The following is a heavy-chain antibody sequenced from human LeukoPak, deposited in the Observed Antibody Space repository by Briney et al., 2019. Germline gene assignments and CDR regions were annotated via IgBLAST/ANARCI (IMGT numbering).Heavy chain of an antibody. J-gene: IGHJ4*02. CDR3: ASPDGSMIVLY. CDR2: IYTSGST. Sequence: SETLSLTCSVSGGSISSHFWTWIRQPAGKGLEWIGRIYTSGSTNYNPSLKSRVTISVDTSKNQFSLKLSSVTAADTAVYYCASPDGSMIVLYWGQGTLVTVSS. CDR1: GGSISSHF. V-gene: IGHV4-4*07. D-gene: IGHD3-22*01.